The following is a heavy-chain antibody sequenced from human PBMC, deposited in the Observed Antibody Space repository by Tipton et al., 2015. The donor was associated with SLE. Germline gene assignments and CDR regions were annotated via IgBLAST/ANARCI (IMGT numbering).Heavy chain of an antibody. CDR2: IHPSGST. D-gene: IGHD3-3*01. CDR3: ARGRLLEWLSTYYFYYGMDV. V-gene: IGHV4-61*02. J-gene: IGHJ6*02. Sequence: TLSLTCTVFGDSISSGTYYWSWIRQPAGKGLEWIGRIHPSGSTNHNPSLRGRVTVSLDTSKNQFSLKLNSVTAADTAVYYCARGRLLEWLSTYYFYYGMDVWGHGTTVPVSS. CDR1: GDSISSGTYY.